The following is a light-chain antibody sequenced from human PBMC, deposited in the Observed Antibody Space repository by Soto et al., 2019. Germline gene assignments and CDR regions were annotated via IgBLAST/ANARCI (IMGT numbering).Light chain of an antibody. CDR2: GAS. CDR3: QHYGSSPRT. J-gene: IGKJ1*01. V-gene: IGKV3-20*01. Sequence: EIVLMQSPGTLSLSPGERATLSCRASQSVTSSYLAWYQQKPGQAPRLLIYGASSRATGVPDRFSGSESGTDFTLTISRLEPEDFAVYYCQHYGSSPRTFGQGTKVEIK. CDR1: QSVTSSY.